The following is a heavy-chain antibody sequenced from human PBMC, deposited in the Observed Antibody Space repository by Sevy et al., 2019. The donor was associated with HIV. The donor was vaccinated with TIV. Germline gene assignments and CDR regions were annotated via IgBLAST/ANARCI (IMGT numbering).Heavy chain of an antibody. V-gene: IGHV3-23*01. CDR1: GFTFSSYA. D-gene: IGHD3-22*01. J-gene: IGHJ4*02. CDR3: AKDWGYYDSSYEGDY. Sequence: GGSLRLSCAASGFTFSSYAMSWVRQAPGKGLEWVSAIGGSGVSTYYADSVKGRLTISRDNSKNTLYLQMNSLRAEDTAVDYGAKDWGYYDSSYEGDYWGQGALVTVSS. CDR2: IGGSGVST.